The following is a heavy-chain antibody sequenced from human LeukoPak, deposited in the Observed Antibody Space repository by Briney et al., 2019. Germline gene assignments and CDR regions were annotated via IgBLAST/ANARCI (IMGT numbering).Heavy chain of an antibody. V-gene: IGHV3-53*01. CDR1: GFTVSSNY. D-gene: IGHD2-2*01. J-gene: IGHJ6*04. Sequence: GGSLRLSCAASGFTVSSNYMSWVRQAPGKGLEGVSVIYSGGSTYYADSVKGRFTISRDNSKNTLYLQMNSLRAEDTAVYYCARDSYCSSTSCEYYYYGMDVWGKGTTVTVSS. CDR3: ARDSYCSSTSCEYYYYGMDV. CDR2: IYSGGST.